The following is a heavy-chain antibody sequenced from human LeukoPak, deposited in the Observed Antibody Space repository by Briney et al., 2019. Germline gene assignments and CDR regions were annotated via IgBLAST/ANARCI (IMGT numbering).Heavy chain of an antibody. CDR3: ARSLDYDSRNNHSGYFDY. V-gene: IGHV1-18*01. Sequence: GASVKVSCKASGYTFTSYGISWVRQAPGQGLEWMGWISAYNGNTNHAQKLQGRVTMTTDTSTSTAYMELRSLRSDDTAVYYCARSLDYDSRNNHSGYFDYWGQGTLVTVSS. D-gene: IGHD3-22*01. J-gene: IGHJ4*02. CDR2: ISAYNGNT. CDR1: GYTFTSYG.